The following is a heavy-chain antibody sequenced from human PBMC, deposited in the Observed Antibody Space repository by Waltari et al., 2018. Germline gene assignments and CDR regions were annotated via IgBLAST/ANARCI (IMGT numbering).Heavy chain of an antibody. CDR2: IDTTSTYI. CDR1: GFSLSYYG. D-gene: IGHD3-10*01. CDR3: ARAPLWDSGSHSGLDV. V-gene: IGHV3-21*01. Sequence: EVQLVESGGGLVKPGGSLRLSCAPSGFSLSYYGMHWVRQAPGKGLEWVSSIDTTSTYIYYADSVKGRFTISRDNAKNSLSLQMNSLRADDTALYYCARAPLWDSGSHSGLDVWGQGTTVTVSS. J-gene: IGHJ6*02.